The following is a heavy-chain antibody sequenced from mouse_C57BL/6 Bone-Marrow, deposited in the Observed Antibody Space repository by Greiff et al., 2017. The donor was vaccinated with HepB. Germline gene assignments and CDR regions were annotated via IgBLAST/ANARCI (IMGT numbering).Heavy chain of an antibody. Sequence: VQLQESGAELARPGASVKLSCKASGYTFTSYGISWVKQRTGQGLEWIGEIYPRSGNTYYNEKFKGKATLTADKSSSTAYMELRSLTSEDSAVYFCARHYGSSHDDWGQGTTLTVSS. CDR1: GYTFTSYG. CDR3: ARHYGSSHDD. CDR2: IYPRSGNT. V-gene: IGHV1-81*01. J-gene: IGHJ2*01. D-gene: IGHD1-1*01.